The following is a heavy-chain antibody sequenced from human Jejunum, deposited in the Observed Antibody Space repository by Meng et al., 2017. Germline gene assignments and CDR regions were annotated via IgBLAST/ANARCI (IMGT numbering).Heavy chain of an antibody. J-gene: IGHJ1*01. Sequence: QVHCQGAGPGLLKPWGTLSLTCAVSGDCISRSYWWSWVRQSPGKGLEWIGEIYHSGTTNYNPSLKSRVTLSVDKSKNQFSLNLSSVTAADTAVYFCARDFEALNGVWGQGTLVTVSS. CDR2: IYHSGTT. CDR1: GDCISRSYW. V-gene: IGHV4-4*02. D-gene: IGHD2-8*01. CDR3: ARDFEALNGV.